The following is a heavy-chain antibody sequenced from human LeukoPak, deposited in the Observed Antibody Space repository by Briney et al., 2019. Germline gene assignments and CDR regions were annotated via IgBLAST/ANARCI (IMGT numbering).Heavy chain of an antibody. D-gene: IGHD2-2*01. J-gene: IGHJ5*02. CDR3: VREQMGYCSSTSCWNWFDP. V-gene: IGHV1-69*13. CDR2: IIPIFGTA. Sequence: SVKVSCKASGYTFTSYGISWVRQAPGQGLEWMGGIIPIFGTANYAQKFQGRVTITADESTSTAYMELSSLRSEDTAVYYCVREQMGYCSSTSCWNWFDPWGQGTLVTVSS. CDR1: GYTFTSYG.